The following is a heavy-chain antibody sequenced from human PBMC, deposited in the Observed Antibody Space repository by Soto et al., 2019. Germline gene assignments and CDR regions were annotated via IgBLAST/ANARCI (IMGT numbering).Heavy chain of an antibody. V-gene: IGHV4-59*01. J-gene: IGHJ4*02. CDR3: ARDQLKNANFDS. Sequence: SETLFLTCTVSGGSISNFYWSWIRQPPWKGLEWIGYIYYRGSTNYNPSLKSRVTISVDTSKNQFSLKLTSVTAADTAVYYCARDQLKNANFDSWGQGALVTVSS. D-gene: IGHD1-1*01. CDR1: GGSISNFY. CDR2: IYYRGST.